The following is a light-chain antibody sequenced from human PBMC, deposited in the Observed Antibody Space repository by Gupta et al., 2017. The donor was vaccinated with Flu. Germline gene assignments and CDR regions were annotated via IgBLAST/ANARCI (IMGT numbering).Light chain of an antibody. Sequence: NFMLTQPPSVSESPGRTVTISCTRTSGSIDSNDVQWYQQRPGCAPSTVIYEDKQRLSGVPDRFSGSIDSSSTSASLTISGLKTEDEAYYYCQSYDGSNWVFGGGTKLTV. CDR1: SGSIDSND. CDR3: QSYDGSNWV. V-gene: IGLV6-57*03. J-gene: IGLJ3*02. CDR2: EDK.